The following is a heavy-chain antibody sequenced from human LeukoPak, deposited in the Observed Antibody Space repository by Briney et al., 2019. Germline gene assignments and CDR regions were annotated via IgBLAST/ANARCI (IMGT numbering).Heavy chain of an antibody. J-gene: IGHJ4*02. Sequence: PGGSLRLSCAASGFTFSTYWMHWVRQAPGKGLVWVSRIDHDGINTYYADSVKGRFTISRDNAKNTLYLQMNSLRAEDTAVYYCARAFLVGYSPEEYFFDYWGQGNLVTVSS. CDR1: GFTFSTYW. V-gene: IGHV3-74*01. D-gene: IGHD2-15*01. CDR2: IDHDGINT. CDR3: ARAFLVGYSPEEYFFDY.